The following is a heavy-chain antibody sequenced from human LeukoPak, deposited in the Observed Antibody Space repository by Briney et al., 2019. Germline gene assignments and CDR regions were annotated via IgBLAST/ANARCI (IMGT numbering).Heavy chain of an antibody. CDR3: ARELGHRFEY. V-gene: IGHV1-18*01. D-gene: IGHD1-14*01. CDR1: GYTFSSKG. Sequence: ASVNVSCKASGYTFSSKGISWVRQAPGQGLEWMGWVSAFSGNTNYAQKLQGRVTMTTDTSTTTAYMELRSLTSDDTGVYYCARELGHRFEYWGQGTLVTVSS. CDR2: VSAFSGNT. J-gene: IGHJ4*02.